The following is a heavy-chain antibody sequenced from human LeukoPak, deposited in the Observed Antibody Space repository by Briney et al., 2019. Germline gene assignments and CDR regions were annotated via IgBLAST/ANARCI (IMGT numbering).Heavy chain of an antibody. CDR2: INPNSGGT. Sequence: GASVKVSCKASGYTFTGYYMHWVRQAPGQGLEWMGWINPNSGGTNYAQKFQGRVTMTRDTSISTAYMELSRLRSEDTAVYYCARGGGIVVVTRGCDYWGQGTLVTVSS. D-gene: IGHD2-21*02. CDR3: ARGGGIVVVTRGCDY. J-gene: IGHJ4*02. CDR1: GYTFTGYY. V-gene: IGHV1-2*02.